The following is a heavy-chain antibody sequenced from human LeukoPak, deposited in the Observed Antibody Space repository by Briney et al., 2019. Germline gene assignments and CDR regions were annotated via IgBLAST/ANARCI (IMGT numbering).Heavy chain of an antibody. CDR3: ARVYGYDTKGYFDY. V-gene: IGHV3-7*03. Sequence: PGGSLRLSCAASGFTFSSYWMSWVRQAPGKGLEWVANIKQDGSEKYYVDSVKGRFTISRDNAKNSLFLQMNSLRAEDTAVYYCARVYGYDTKGYFDYWGQGTLVTVSS. CDR1: GFTFSSYW. D-gene: IGHD5-12*01. J-gene: IGHJ4*02. CDR2: IKQDGSEK.